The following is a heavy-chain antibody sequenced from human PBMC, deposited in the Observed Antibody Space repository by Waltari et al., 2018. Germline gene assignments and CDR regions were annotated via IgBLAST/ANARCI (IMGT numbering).Heavy chain of an antibody. CDR2: IYSGGST. Sequence: EVQLLESGGGLVQHGGSLRLSCAASGFTFSSDAMSWVRRAPGRGLEWVSVIYSGGSTYYADSVKGRFTISRDNSKNTLYLQMNSLRAEDTAVYYCAKDIGRPKRYYYYYYMDVWGKGTTVTVSS. CDR1: GFTFSSDA. CDR3: AKDIGRPKRYYYYYYMDV. J-gene: IGHJ6*03. D-gene: IGHD2-15*01. V-gene: IGHV3-23*03.